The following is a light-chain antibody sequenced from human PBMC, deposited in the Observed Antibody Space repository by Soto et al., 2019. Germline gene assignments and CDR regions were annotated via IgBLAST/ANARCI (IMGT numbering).Light chain of an antibody. Sequence: DIQMTQSPSSLSASVGDIVTITFRASQNINNYLSWYQQRPGKAPKLLIYDASSLESGVPSRFSGSGSGTESTLTISSLQTDDFATYYCQQYNSLWTFGQGTKVDIK. V-gene: IGKV1-5*01. CDR3: QQYNSLWT. CDR1: QNINNY. CDR2: DAS. J-gene: IGKJ1*01.